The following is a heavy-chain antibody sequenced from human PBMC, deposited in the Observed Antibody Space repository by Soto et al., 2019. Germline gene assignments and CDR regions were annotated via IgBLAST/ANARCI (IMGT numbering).Heavy chain of an antibody. J-gene: IGHJ6*02. D-gene: IGHD1-26*01. CDR2: ISAYNGNT. CDR3: ARDRSGSYYEDYYYYGMDV. V-gene: IGHV1-18*01. Sequence: ASVKVSCKASGYTFTSYGISCVRQAPGQVLEWMGWISAYNGNTNYAQKLQGRVTMTTDTSTSTAYMELRSLRSDDTAVYYCARDRSGSYYEDYYYYGMDVWGQGTTVTVSS. CDR1: GYTFTSYG.